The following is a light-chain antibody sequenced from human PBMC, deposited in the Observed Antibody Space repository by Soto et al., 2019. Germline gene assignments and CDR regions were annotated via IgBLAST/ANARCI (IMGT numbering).Light chain of an antibody. CDR3: CSYALGSTLV. CDR1: SSDVGGYNY. Sequence: QSVLTQPRSVSGSPGQSVTISCTGTSSDVGGYNYVSWYQQHPGKAPTVMIYDVSKRPSGVSNRFSGSKSGNTASLTISGLQAEDEADYYCCSYALGSTLVFGGGTKLTVL. V-gene: IGLV2-11*01. CDR2: DVS. J-gene: IGLJ2*01.